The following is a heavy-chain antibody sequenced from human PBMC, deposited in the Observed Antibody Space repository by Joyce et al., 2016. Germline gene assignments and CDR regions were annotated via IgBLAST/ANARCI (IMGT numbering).Heavy chain of an antibody. J-gene: IGHJ3*02. D-gene: IGHD3-22*01. CDR1: GFTFTSSA. CDR3: AAAPDYYDSSGYYYSAFDI. CDR2: IVVGIGNT. V-gene: IGHV1-58*02. Sequence: QMQLVQSGPEVKKPGTSVKVSCKASGFTFTSSAMQWVRQARGQRLEWIGWIVVGIGNTNYAQKFQERVTITRDMSTSTAYMELSSLRSEDTAVYYCAAAPDYYDSSGYYYSAFDIWGQGTMVTVSS.